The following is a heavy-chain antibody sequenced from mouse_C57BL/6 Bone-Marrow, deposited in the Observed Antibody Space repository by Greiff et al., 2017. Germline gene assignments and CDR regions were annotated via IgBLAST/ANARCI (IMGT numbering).Heavy chain of an antibody. Sequence: VQLQQPGAELVKPGASVKLSCTASGYTFTSYWMHWVKQRPGQGLEWIGMIHPNSGSTNYNEKFKGKATLTVDKSSSTAYMQLSSLTSEDSAVYDCGRRGYGSGAYWGQGTLVTVSA. CDR3: GRRGYGSGAY. CDR2: IHPNSGST. D-gene: IGHD1-1*01. V-gene: IGHV1-64*01. CDR1: GYTFTSYW. J-gene: IGHJ3*01.